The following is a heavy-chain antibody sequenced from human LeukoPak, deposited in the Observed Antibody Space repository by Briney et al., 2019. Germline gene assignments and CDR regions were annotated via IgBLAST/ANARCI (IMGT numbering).Heavy chain of an antibody. Sequence: GRSLRLSCAASGFTFSSYAMHWVRQAPGKGLEWVAVISYDGSNKYYADSVKGRFTISRDNSKNTLYLQMNSLRAEDTAVYYCAKVHGSSAWYWNLGFDYWGQGTLVTVSS. J-gene: IGHJ4*02. V-gene: IGHV3-30-3*01. CDR3: AKVHGSSAWYWNLGFDY. CDR1: GFTFSSYA. D-gene: IGHD6-19*01. CDR2: ISYDGSNK.